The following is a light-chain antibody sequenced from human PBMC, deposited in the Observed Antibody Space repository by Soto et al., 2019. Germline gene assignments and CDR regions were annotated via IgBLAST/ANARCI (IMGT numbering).Light chain of an antibody. J-gene: IGKJ1*01. CDR2: AAS. CDR3: QQANSFPWT. Sequence: DIQMTQSPSSVSASVGDRVTITCRASQGIGSWLAWYQQKPGKAPNLLIYAASSLQSGVPSRFSGSGSGTDFTLTIGSLQPEDFATYYCQQANSFPWTFGKGTKVEIK. CDR1: QGIGSW. V-gene: IGKV1-12*01.